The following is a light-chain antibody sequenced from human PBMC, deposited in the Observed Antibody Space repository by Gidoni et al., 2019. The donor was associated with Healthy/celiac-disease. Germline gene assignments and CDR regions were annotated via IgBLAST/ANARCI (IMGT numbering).Light chain of an antibody. V-gene: IGKV3-20*01. CDR1: QRVSSSY. CDR3: QQYGSSITRT. Sequence: IVLTQSPDTLSLSPGERATLSCRASQRVSSSYLAWYQQKPGQAPRLLIYGASSRATGIPDRFSGSGSGTDFTLTISRLEPEDFAVYYCQQYGSSITRTFGQGTKVEIK. J-gene: IGKJ1*01. CDR2: GAS.